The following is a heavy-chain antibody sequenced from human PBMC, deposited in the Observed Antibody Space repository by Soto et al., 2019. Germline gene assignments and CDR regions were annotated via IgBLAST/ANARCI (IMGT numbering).Heavy chain of an antibody. Sequence: PGGSKRLSKPAAGVTFGDFWMGWVRKAPSMGLEWVAIIKQDGSEKYYVDPVKGRFTISRANAKNSLFLQMNSLGVEDTAVYCFARVMGTDDWSNHPFDLWGQGTMVTVSS. V-gene: IGHV3-7*04. CDR3: ARVMGTDDWSNHPFDL. D-gene: IGHD3-9*01. CDR1: GVTFGDFW. J-gene: IGHJ3*01. CDR2: IKQDGSEK.